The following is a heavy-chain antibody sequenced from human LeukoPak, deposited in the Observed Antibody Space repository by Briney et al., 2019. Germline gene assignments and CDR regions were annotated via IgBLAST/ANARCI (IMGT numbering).Heavy chain of an antibody. CDR3: ARRGAARPGGSYSMDV. CDR1: GGSISSYH. Sequence: RTSETLSLTCTVSGGSISSYHWSWIRQPPGKGLEYIGYIYNSGSTNYKPSLKSRVTISIDTSKNQLSLKLSSVTTADTAVYYCARRGAARPGGSYSMDVWGQGTTVTVSS. CDR2: IYNSGST. D-gene: IGHD6-6*01. J-gene: IGHJ6*02. V-gene: IGHV4-59*01.